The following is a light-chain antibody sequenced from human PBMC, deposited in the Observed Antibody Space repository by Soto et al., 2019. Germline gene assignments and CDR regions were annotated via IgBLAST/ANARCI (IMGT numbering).Light chain of an antibody. V-gene: IGKV3-11*01. CDR1: QYVGTR. CDR3: HRRQSWPRT. CDR2: YTS. J-gene: IGKJ1*01. Sequence: EIVLTQSPATLSSSPGETATLSCRASQYVGTRLAWYQHKPGQAPRLLIYYTSNRATGIPARFSGSGSGTDFTLTISSLAPDDFAIYYCHRRQSWPRTFGQGTKVEIK.